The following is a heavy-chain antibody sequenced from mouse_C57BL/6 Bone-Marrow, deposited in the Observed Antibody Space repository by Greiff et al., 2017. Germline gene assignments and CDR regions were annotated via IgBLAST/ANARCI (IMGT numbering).Heavy chain of an antibody. V-gene: IGHV1-19*01. D-gene: IGHD2-1*01. CDR3: ARRPYLLWSLYYFDY. CDR2: INPYNGGT. Sequence: EVQLQQSGPVLVKPGASVKMSCKASGYTFTDYYMNWVKQSHGKSLEWIGVINPYNGGTSYNQKFKGKATLTVDKSSSTAYMELNSLTSEDSAVFYGARRPYLLWSLYYFDYWGQGTTLTVSS. CDR1: GYTFTDYY. J-gene: IGHJ2*01.